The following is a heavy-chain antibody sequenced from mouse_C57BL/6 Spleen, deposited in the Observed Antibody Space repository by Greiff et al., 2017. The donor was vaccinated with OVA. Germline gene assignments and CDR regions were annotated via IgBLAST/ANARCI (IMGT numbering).Heavy chain of an antibody. Sequence: VQLQQSGAELAKPGASVKLSCKASGYTFTSYWMHWVKQRPGQGLEWIGYINPSSGYTKYNQKFKDKATLTADKSSSTAYMQLRSLTYEDAAVYYCARYYGSSYGYFDVWGTGTTVTVSS. CDR1: GYTFTSYW. D-gene: IGHD1-1*01. CDR2: INPSSGYT. CDR3: ARYYGSSYGYFDV. V-gene: IGHV1-7*01. J-gene: IGHJ1*03.